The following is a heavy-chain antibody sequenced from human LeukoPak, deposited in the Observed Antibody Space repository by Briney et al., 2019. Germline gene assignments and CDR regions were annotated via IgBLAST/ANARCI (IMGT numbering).Heavy chain of an antibody. Sequence: GGSLRLSCAASGFTFSSFWMHWVRQAPGKGLVWVSRIKTDGSNTNYADSVKGRFTISRDNAKNTLYLQMSSLRAEDTAVYYCARDFLHLGGWGQGTMVTVSS. D-gene: IGHD3-16*01. CDR3: ARDFLHLGG. V-gene: IGHV3-74*01. J-gene: IGHJ3*01. CDR2: IKTDGSNT. CDR1: GFTFSSFW.